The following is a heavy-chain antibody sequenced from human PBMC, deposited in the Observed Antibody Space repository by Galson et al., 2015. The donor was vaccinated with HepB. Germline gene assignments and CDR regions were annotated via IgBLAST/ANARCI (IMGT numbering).Heavy chain of an antibody. CDR1: GFTFSSYA. CDR2: ISGSGGST. Sequence: SLRLSCAASGFTFSSYAMSWVRQAPGKGLEWVSAISGSGGSTYYADSVKGRFTISRDNSKNTLYLQMNSLRTEDTAVYYCAKFVFGVVSGSVVDIWGQGTMVTVSS. V-gene: IGHV3-23*01. J-gene: IGHJ3*02. CDR3: AKFVFGVVSGSVVDI. D-gene: IGHD3-3*01.